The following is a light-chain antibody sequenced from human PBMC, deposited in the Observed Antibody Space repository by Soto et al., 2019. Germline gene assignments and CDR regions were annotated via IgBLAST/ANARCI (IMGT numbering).Light chain of an antibody. V-gene: IGLV1-47*01. CDR2: RNN. J-gene: IGLJ3*02. CDR3: AAWDDSLSGWV. Sequence: QSALTQPPSASGTPGQRVTISCSGSSSNIGSNYVYWYQQLPGTAPKLLIYRNNQRPSGVPDRFSGSKSGTSASLAISGLRSEDEDDYYCAAWDDSLSGWVFGGGTKVTVL. CDR1: SSNIGSNY.